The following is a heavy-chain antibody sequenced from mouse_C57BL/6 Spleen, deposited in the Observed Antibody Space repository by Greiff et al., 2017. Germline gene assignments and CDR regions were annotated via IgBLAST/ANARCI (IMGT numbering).Heavy chain of an antibody. Sequence: VQLQQSGPELVKPGASVKISCKASGYTFTDYYMNWVKQSHGKSLEWIGDINPNNGGTSYNQKFKGKATLTVDKSSSTAYMELRSLTSEDSAVYYCARRYYDYDGYFDYWGQGTTLTVSS. V-gene: IGHV1-26*01. CDR1: GYTFTDYY. CDR2: INPNNGGT. D-gene: IGHD2-4*01. J-gene: IGHJ2*01. CDR3: ARRYYDYDGYFDY.